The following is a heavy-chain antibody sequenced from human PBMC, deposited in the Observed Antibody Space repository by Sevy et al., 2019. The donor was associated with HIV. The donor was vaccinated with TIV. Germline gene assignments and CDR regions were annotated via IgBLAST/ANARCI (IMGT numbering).Heavy chain of an antibody. CDR2: IIPIPGIP. V-gene: IGHV1-69*04. CDR3: AGDTSSSCTSYSCYGGWFDP. D-gene: IGHD2-2*01. Sequence: ASVKVSCKASGGTFSSYAINWVRQAPGQGLEWMGRIIPIPGIPNYAQKFQGRVTITADKSTSTAYMERSSLISEDTAVYYCAGDTSSSCTSYSCYGGWFDPWGQGTLVTVSS. CDR1: GGTFSSYA. J-gene: IGHJ5*02.